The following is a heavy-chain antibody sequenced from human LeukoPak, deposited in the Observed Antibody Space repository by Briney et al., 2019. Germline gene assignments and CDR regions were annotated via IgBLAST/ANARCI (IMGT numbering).Heavy chain of an antibody. CDR2: INWNGGST. CDR1: GFTFDDYG. J-gene: IGHJ4*02. Sequence: GGSLRLSCAASGFTFDDYGMSWVRQAPGKGLEWVSGINWNGGSTGYADSVKGRFTISRDNAKNSLYLQMNGLRAEDTALYYCARGIGYDTKAYFDYWGQGTLVTVSS. V-gene: IGHV3-20*04. D-gene: IGHD3-3*01. CDR3: ARGIGYDTKAYFDY.